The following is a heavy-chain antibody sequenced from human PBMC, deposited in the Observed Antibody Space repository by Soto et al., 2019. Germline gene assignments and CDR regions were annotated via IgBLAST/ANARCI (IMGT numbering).Heavy chain of an antibody. CDR1: GFTFSSYS. CDR3: ARAVAGTSPNYYYYGMDV. D-gene: IGHD6-19*01. Sequence: GGSLRLSCAASGFTFSSYSMNWVRQAPGKGLEWVSSISSSSSYIYYADSVKGRFTISRDNAKNSLYLQMNSLRAEDTAVYYCARAVAGTSPNYYYYGMDVWGQGTTVTVSS. J-gene: IGHJ6*02. V-gene: IGHV3-21*01. CDR2: ISSSSSYI.